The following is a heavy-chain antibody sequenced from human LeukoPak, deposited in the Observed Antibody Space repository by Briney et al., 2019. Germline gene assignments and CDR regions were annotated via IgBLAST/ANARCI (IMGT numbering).Heavy chain of an antibody. CDR2: INPDSGFT. D-gene: IGHD3-16*01. V-gene: IGHV1-2*02. Sequence: ASVKVFCKTSGYRFTDDYMHWVRQAPGQGLEWMVWINPDSGFTNYAPKFQGRVIMTRDTSISTAYMEVRRLRYDDTAMYYCAPTSEAYTSNWSVWGQGTLVTVSP. CDR3: APTSEAYTSNWSV. J-gene: IGHJ4*02. CDR1: GYRFTDDY.